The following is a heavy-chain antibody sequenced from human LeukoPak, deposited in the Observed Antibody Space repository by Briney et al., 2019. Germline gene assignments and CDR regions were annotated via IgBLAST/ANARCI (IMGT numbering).Heavy chain of an antibody. Sequence: PSETLSLTCTVSGGSLSSGGYYWSWIRQHPGKGLEWIGYIYYSGSTYYNPSLKSRVTISVDTSKNQFSLKLSSVTAADTAVYYCAREGRYDFWSGSPPGWFDPWGQGTLVTVSS. V-gene: IGHV4-31*03. CDR2: IYYSGST. D-gene: IGHD3-3*01. CDR3: AREGRYDFWSGSPPGWFDP. CDR1: GGSLSSGGYY. J-gene: IGHJ5*02.